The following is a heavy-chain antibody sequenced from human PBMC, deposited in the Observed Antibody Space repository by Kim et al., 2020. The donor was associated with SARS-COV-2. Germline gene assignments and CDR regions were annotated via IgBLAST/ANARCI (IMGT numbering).Heavy chain of an antibody. J-gene: IGHJ4*02. CDR1: GFIFSDYH. CDR3: GRALIYGPITSHSFDN. Sequence: GGSLRLSCAASGFIFSDYHMSWIRQAPGKGLEWVSDISSTSSYTKYADSVKGRFTISRDNAKNSLFLQMNSLRAEDTAVYYCGRALIYGPITSHSFDNWGQGISVTVSS. D-gene: IGHD5-12*01. CDR2: ISSTSSYT. V-gene: IGHV3-11*05.